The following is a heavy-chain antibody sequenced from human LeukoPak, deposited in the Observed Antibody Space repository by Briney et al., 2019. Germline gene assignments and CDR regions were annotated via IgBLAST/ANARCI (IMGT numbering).Heavy chain of an antibody. Sequence: SETLSLTCTVSGGSISSYYWSWIRQPPGKGLEWIGYIYYSGSTNYNPSLKSRVTISVDTSKNQFSLKLSSVTAADTAVYYCARTYYYGSGTFSMGYYSMDVWGQGTTVTVSS. D-gene: IGHD3-10*01. CDR3: ARTYYYGSGTFSMGYYSMDV. V-gene: IGHV4-59*01. CDR1: GGSISSYY. CDR2: IYYSGST. J-gene: IGHJ6*02.